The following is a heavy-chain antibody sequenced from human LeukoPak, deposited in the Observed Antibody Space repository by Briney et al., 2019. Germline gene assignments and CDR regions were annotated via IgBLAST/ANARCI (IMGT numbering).Heavy chain of an antibody. CDR3: AKDCRQQSCFDY. D-gene: IGHD6-13*01. Sequence: GGSLRLSCAASGFTFSSYAMSWVRQAPGKGLEWVSAISGSGGSTYYADSVKGRFTISRDNSKNTPYLQMNSLRAEDTAVYYCAKDCRQQSCFDYWGQGTLVTVSS. V-gene: IGHV3-23*01. CDR1: GFTFSSYA. J-gene: IGHJ4*02. CDR2: ISGSGGST.